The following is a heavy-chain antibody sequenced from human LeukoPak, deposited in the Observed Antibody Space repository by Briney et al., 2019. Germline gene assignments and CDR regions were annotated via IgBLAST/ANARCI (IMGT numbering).Heavy chain of an antibody. CDR2: INHSGST. Sequence: SETLSLTCAVYGGSFSGYYWSWIRQPPGKGLEWIGEINHSGSTSYNPSLKTRVTISVDTSKNQFSLKLSSVTAADTAVYYCARVLGDIVVVPAAPGAFDIWGQGTMVTVSS. CDR3: ARVLGDIVVVPAAPGAFDI. J-gene: IGHJ3*02. D-gene: IGHD2-2*01. CDR1: GGSFSGYY. V-gene: IGHV4-34*01.